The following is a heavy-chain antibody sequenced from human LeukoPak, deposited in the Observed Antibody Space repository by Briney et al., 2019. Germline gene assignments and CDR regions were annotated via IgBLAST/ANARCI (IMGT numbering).Heavy chain of an antibody. CDR3: ARLRFLEWLSEYYFDY. Sequence: PSETLSLTCTVSGGSISSYYWSWIRQPPGKGLEWIGYIYYSGSTNYNPSLKSRVTISVDTSKNQFSLKLSSVTAADTAVYYCARLRFLEWLSEYYFDYWGQGTLVTVSS. CDR1: GGSISSYY. J-gene: IGHJ4*02. V-gene: IGHV4-59*08. D-gene: IGHD3-3*01. CDR2: IYYSGST.